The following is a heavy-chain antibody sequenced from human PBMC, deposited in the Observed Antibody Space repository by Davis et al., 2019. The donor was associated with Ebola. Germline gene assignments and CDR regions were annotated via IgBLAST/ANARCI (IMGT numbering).Heavy chain of an antibody. V-gene: IGHV3-11*01. CDR2: ISNSGTTI. CDR1: GFTFSDYY. Sequence: GESLKISCAASGFTFSDYYMSWIRQAPGKGLEWVSDISNSGTTIFYVDSVKGRFTISRDNAKSSLYLQLNSLRAEDTAVYYCARAAYCSSGSCYFYGMDVWGKGTTVTVSS. D-gene: IGHD2-2*01. CDR3: ARAAYCSSGSCYFYGMDV. J-gene: IGHJ6*04.